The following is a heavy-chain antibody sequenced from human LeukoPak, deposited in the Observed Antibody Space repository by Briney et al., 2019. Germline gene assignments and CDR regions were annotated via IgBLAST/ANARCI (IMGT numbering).Heavy chain of an antibody. V-gene: IGHV4-59*11. CDR3: ARERGWWYSSSNWFDP. CDR1: GGSISSHY. J-gene: IGHJ5*02. CDR2: IFYSGST. Sequence: PSETLSLTCSVSGGSISSHYWSWIRQPPGKGLEWIGYIFYSGSTDYNPSLKSRVTISVDTSKNQFSLKLSSVTAADTAVYYCARERGWWYSSSNWFDPWGQGTLVTVSS. D-gene: IGHD6-6*01.